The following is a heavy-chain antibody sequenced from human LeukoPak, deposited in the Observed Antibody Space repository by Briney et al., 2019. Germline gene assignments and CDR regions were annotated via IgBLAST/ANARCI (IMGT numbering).Heavy chain of an antibody. V-gene: IGHV4-34*01. Sequence: SETLSLTCAVYGGSFSGYYWSWIRQPPGKGLEWVGEINHSGSTNYNPSLKSRVTISIDTSKNQFSLKLSSVTAADTAVYYCARETTVTGFGWFDPWGQGTLVTVSS. D-gene: IGHD4-17*01. CDR2: INHSGST. J-gene: IGHJ5*02. CDR3: ARETTVTGFGWFDP. CDR1: GGSFSGYY.